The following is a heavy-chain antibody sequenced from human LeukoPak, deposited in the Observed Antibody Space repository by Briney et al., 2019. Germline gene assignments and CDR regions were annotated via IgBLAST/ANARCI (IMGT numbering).Heavy chain of an antibody. Sequence: GRSLRLSCAASGFTFSSYTMNWVRQAPGKGLEWVSSISSGSSYIYYADSLKGRFTISRDNAKNSLYLQMNSPRAEDTAVYYCARDGYNLMGFDYWGQGTLVTVSS. CDR1: GFTFSSYT. CDR2: ISSGSSYI. CDR3: ARDGYNLMGFDY. V-gene: IGHV3-21*01. J-gene: IGHJ4*02. D-gene: IGHD5-24*01.